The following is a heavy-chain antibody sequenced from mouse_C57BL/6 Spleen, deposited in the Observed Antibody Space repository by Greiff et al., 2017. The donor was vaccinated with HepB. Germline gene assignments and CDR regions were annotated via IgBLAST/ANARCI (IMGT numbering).Heavy chain of an antibody. V-gene: IGHV1-55*01. J-gene: IGHJ3*01. D-gene: IGHD2-3*01. CDR3: AREGIYDGYYVGFAY. CDR2: IYPGSGST. CDR1: GYTFTSYW. Sequence: QVQLKQPGAELVKPGASVKMSCKASGYTFTSYWITWVKQRPGQGLEWIGDIYPGSGSTNYNEKFKSKATLTVDTSSSTAYMQLSSLTSEDSAVYYCAREGIYDGYYVGFAYWGQGTLVTVSA.